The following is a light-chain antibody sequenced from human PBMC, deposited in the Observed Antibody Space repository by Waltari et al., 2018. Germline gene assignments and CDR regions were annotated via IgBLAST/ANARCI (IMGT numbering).Light chain of an antibody. V-gene: IGLV2-14*03. CDR3: SSYTSSSTLGV. J-gene: IGLJ2*01. Sequence: QSALTPPASVSGSPGQSITISCTGTSSSVGGYNYVSWYQQHPGKAPKLMIYDVSKRPSGVSNRFSGSKSGNTASLTISGLQAEDEADYYCSSYTSSSTLGVFGGGTKLTVL. CDR1: SSSVGGYNY. CDR2: DVS.